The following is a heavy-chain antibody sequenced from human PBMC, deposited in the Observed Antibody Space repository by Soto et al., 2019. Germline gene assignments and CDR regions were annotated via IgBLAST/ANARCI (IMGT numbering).Heavy chain of an antibody. CDR1: GFTFSDYY. CDR2: ISSSSSYT. CDR3: ARDHYGPGWFDP. D-gene: IGHD3-10*01. V-gene: IGHV3-11*05. Sequence: QVQLVESGGGLVKPGGSLRLSCAASGFTFSDYYMSWIRQAPGEGLEWVSYISSSSSYTNYADSMKGRFTISRDNAKNSLYLQMNSLRAEDTAVYYCARDHYGPGWFDPWGQGTLVTVSS. J-gene: IGHJ5*02.